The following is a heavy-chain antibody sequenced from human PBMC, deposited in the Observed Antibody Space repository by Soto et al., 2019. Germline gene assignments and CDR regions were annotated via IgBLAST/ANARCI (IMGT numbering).Heavy chain of an antibody. CDR3: ARDGGIAVAGNYFDY. D-gene: IGHD6-19*01. V-gene: IGHV3-30-3*01. CDR2: ISYDGSNK. J-gene: IGHJ4*02. CDR1: GFTFSSYA. Sequence: SLRLSSAASGFTFSSYAMHWVRQAPGKGLEWVAVISYDGSNKYYADSVKGRFTISRDNSKNTLYLQMNSLRAEDTAVYYCARDGGIAVAGNYFDYWGQGTLVTVSS.